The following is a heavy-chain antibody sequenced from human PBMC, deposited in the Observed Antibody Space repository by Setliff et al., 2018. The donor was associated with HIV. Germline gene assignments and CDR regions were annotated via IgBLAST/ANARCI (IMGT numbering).Heavy chain of an antibody. D-gene: IGHD6-13*01. J-gene: IGHJ2*01. CDR3: ARLCIAAAGTRSIPWYFDL. Sequence: SETLSLTCTVSGGSISSYYWSWIRQPPGKGLEWIGYIYYSGSTNYNPSLKSRVTISVDTSKNQFSLKLSSVTAADTAVYYCARLCIAAAGTRSIPWYFDLWGRGTLITVSS. CDR2: IYYSGST. CDR1: GGSISSYY. V-gene: IGHV4-59*08.